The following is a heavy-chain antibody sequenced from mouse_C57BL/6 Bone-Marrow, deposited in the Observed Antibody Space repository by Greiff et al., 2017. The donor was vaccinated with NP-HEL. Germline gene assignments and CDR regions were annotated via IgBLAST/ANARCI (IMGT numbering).Heavy chain of an antibody. V-gene: IGHV1-81*01. CDR2: IYPRSGNT. J-gene: IGHJ3*01. Sequence: VQLQQSGAELARPGASVKLSCKASGYTFTSYGISWVKQRTGQGLEWIGEIYPRSGNTYYNEKFKGKATLTADKSSSTAYMELRSLTSEDSGVYFCGRQLRHETYWGQGTLVTVSA. D-gene: IGHD3-2*02. CDR3: GRQLRHETY. CDR1: GYTFTSYG.